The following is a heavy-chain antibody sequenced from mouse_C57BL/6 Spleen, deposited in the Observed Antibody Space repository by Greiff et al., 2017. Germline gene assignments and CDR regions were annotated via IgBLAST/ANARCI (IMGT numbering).Heavy chain of an antibody. CDR2: INPNNGGT. CDR3: ARRGITTALFDD. V-gene: IGHV1-18*01. CDR1: GYTFTDYS. Sequence: EVQLQQSGPELVKPGASVKIPCKASGYTFTDYSMDWVKQSHGKSLEWIGDINPNNGGTIYNQKFKGKATLTVDKSSSTAYMELRSLTSEDTAVYYCARRGITTALFDDWGQGTTLTVSS. J-gene: IGHJ2*01. D-gene: IGHD1-1*01.